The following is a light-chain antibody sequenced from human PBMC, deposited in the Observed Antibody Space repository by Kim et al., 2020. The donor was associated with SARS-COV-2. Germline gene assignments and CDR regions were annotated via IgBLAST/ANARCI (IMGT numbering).Light chain of an antibody. CDR2: SNS. V-gene: IGLV1-44*01. CDR3: AAWDDSLNGPV. J-gene: IGLJ2*01. CDR1: SANIGSNT. Sequence: GRRVTISCSGSSANIGSNTVTWYQQLPGTAPKLLVYSNSQRPSGVPDRFAGSKSGTSASLAISGLQSEDEADYYCAAWDDSLNGPVFGGGTQLTVL.